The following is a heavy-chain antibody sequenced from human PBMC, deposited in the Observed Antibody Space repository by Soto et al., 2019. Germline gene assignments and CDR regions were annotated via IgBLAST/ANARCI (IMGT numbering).Heavy chain of an antibody. CDR3: ARPRIVGATEWFDP. J-gene: IGHJ5*02. D-gene: IGHD1-26*01. CDR1: GFTFSSYW. CDR2: INSDGSST. V-gene: IGHV3-74*01. Sequence: EVQLVESGGGLVQPGGSLRLSCAAPGFTFSSYWMHWVRQAPGKGLVWVSRINSDGSSTSYADSVKGRFTISRDNAKNTLYLQMNSLRAEDTAVYYCARPRIVGATEWFDPWGQGTLVTVSS.